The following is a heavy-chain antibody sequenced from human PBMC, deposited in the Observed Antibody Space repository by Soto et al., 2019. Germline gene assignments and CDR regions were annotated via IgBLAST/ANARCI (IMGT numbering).Heavy chain of an antibody. CDR2: ISSSSSTI. V-gene: IGHV3-48*02. CDR1: GFTFSSYS. D-gene: IGHD2-8*01. CDR3: ARDGLGGVDY. J-gene: IGHJ4*02. Sequence: EVQLVESGGGLVQPGGSLRLSCAASGFTFSSYSMNWVRQAPGKGLEWVSYISSSSSTIYYADSVKGRFTISRDNAKNSLDLQMNSLRDEDTAVYYCARDGLGGVDYWGQGPLVTVSS.